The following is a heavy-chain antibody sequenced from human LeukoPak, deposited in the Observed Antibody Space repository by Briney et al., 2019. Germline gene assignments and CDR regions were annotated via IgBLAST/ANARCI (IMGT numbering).Heavy chain of an antibody. D-gene: IGHD3-3*01. CDR3: ARSYDFWSGYSIDY. V-gene: IGHV4-59*12. CDR2: IYYSGST. Sequence: SETLSLTCTVSGGSISSYYWSWIRQPPGKGLEWIGYIYYSGSTYYNPSLKSRVTISVDTSKNQFSLKLSSVTAADTAVYYCARSYDFWSGYSIDYWGQGTLVTVSS. J-gene: IGHJ4*02. CDR1: GGSISSYY.